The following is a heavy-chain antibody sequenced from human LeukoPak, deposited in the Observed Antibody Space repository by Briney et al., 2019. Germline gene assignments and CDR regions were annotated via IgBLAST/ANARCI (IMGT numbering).Heavy chain of an antibody. CDR3: ARHDCGGNSGDY. Sequence: PGGSLRLSCAASGFTFSSYSMNWVRQAPGKGLEWVSYIGTSSSTIYYVDSVKGRFTISRDNAKNSLYLQMNSLRDEDTAVYYCARHDCGGNSGDYWGQGTLVTVSS. CDR2: IGTSSSTI. D-gene: IGHD4-23*01. J-gene: IGHJ4*02. V-gene: IGHV3-48*02. CDR1: GFTFSSYS.